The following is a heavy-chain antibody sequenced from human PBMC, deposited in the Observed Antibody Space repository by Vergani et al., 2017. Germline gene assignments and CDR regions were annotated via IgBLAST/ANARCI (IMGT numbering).Heavy chain of an antibody. CDR1: GFTFSSYA. CDR3: AKDVIRGYSGYDY. D-gene: IGHD5-12*01. Sequence: EVQLLESGGGLVQPGGSLRLSCAASGFTFSSYAMSGVRQAPGKGLEWVSAISGSGGSTYYADSVKGRFTISRDNSKNTLYLQMNSLRAEDTAVYYCAKDVIRGYSGYDYWGQGTLVTVSS. CDR2: ISGSGGST. J-gene: IGHJ4*02. V-gene: IGHV3-23*01.